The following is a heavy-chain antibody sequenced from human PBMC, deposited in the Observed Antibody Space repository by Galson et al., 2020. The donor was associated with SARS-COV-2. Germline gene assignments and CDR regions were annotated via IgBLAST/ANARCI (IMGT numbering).Heavy chain of an antibody. J-gene: IGHJ5*02. D-gene: IGHD2-15*01. V-gene: IGHV3-23*01. CDR3: AKDSRSQLVVVDFNWFDP. CDR1: GFTFSTYA. Sequence: GGSLRLSCAASGFTFSTYAMTWVRQAPGKGLEWVSAISGSGGSTYYADSVKGRFTISRDNSKNTLYLQMNSLRAEDTAVYYCAKDSRSQLVVVDFNWFDPWGQGTLVTVSS. CDR2: ISGSGGST.